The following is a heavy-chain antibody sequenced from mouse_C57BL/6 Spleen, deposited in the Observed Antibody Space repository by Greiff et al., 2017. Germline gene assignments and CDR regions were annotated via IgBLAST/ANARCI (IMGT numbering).Heavy chain of an antibody. CDR1: GYSITSGYY. CDR2: ISYDGSN. CDR3: AREDTSYYFDY. D-gene: IGHD5-1-1*01. V-gene: IGHV3-6*01. Sequence: EVKVEESGPGLVKPSQSLSLTCSVTGYSITSGYYWNWIRQFPGNKLEWMGYISYDGSNNYNPSLKNRISITRDTSKNQFFLKLNSVTTEDTATYYCAREDTSYYFDYWGQGTTLTVSS. J-gene: IGHJ2*01.